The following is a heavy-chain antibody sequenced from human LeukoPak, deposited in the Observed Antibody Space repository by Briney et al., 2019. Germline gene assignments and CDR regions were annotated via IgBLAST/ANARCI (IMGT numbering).Heavy chain of an antibody. CDR3: ARNGCGGDCYLPPLGPFDY. Sequence: SETLSLTCTVSGGSISSYYWSWIRQPPGKGLEWIGYIYYSGSTNYNPSLKSRVTISVDTSKNQFSLKLTSVTAADTAVYYCARNGCGGDCYLPPLGPFDYWGQGTLVTVSS. CDR2: IYYSGST. J-gene: IGHJ4*02. CDR1: GGSISSYY. V-gene: IGHV4-59*01. D-gene: IGHD2-21*02.